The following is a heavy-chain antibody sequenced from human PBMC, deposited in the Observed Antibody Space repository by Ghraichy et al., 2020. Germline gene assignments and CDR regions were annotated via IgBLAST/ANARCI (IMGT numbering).Heavy chain of an antibody. Sequence: SETLSLTCAVYGGSFSGYYWSWIRQPPGKGLEWIGEINHSGSTNYNPSLKSRVTISVDTSKNQFSLKLSSVTAADTAVYYCARIGVVAAIDAFDIWGQGTMVTVSS. CDR3: ARIGVVAAIDAFDI. V-gene: IGHV4-34*01. J-gene: IGHJ3*02. CDR2: INHSGST. D-gene: IGHD2-15*01. CDR1: GGSFSGYY.